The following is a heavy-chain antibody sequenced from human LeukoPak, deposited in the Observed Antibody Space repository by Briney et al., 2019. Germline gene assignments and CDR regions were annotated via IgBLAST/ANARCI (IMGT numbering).Heavy chain of an antibody. CDR1: GYTFTGYY. Sequence: ASVKVSCKASGYTFTGYYIHWVRQAPGQGLEWMGWINPNSGGTNYAQKFQGRVTMTRDTSISTAYMELSRLRSDDTAVYYCARVHHKSEQWLVGFDYWGQGTLVTVSS. D-gene: IGHD6-19*01. J-gene: IGHJ4*02. CDR2: INPNSGGT. V-gene: IGHV1-2*02. CDR3: ARVHHKSEQWLVGFDY.